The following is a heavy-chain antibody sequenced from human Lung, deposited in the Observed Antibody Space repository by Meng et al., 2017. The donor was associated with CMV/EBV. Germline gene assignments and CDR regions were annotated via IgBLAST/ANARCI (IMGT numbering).Heavy chain of an antibody. V-gene: IGHV1-69*12. J-gene: IGHJ4*02. CDR1: GGTFNSYA. D-gene: IGHD1-26*01. Sequence: QVQLVQSGAEVKKPGSSVKVSCKTSGGTFNSYATSWVRQAPGQGLEWMGGIIPIFGTTNYAQKFQGRIRITADESTSTAYMELSSLRSEDTAVYYCARAPPIVGASFDYRGQGTLVTVSS. CDR2: IIPIFGTT. CDR3: ARAPPIVGASFDY.